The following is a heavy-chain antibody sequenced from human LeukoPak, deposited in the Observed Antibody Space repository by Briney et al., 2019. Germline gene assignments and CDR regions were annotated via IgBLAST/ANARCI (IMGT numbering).Heavy chain of an antibody. CDR1: GFNFITYT. Sequence: GGSLRLSCAASGFNFITYTMNWVRQAPGKGLERVSAISSSSSYIYYADSVQGRFTISRGNAKKSLYLQMNSLRAEDTAVYYCAKDARRTFGLSSGLYRGSYYFDYWGQGTLVTVSS. D-gene: IGHD6-19*01. CDR3: AKDARRTFGLSSGLYRGSYYFDY. CDR2: ISSSSSYI. V-gene: IGHV3-21*01. J-gene: IGHJ4*02.